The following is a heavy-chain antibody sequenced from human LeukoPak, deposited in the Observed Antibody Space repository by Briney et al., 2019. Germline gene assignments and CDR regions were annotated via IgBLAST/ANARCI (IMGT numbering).Heavy chain of an antibody. J-gene: IGHJ4*02. D-gene: IGHD3-22*01. V-gene: IGHV3-33*06. Sequence: GRSLRLSCAASGFTFSSYGMHWVRQAPGKGLEWVAVIWYDGSKEYYADSVKGRFTISRDNSKNTVYLQMNSLRAEDTAVYYCAKGLHYDSSAFDYWGQGTLVTVSS. CDR3: AKGLHYDSSAFDY. CDR2: IWYDGSKE. CDR1: GFTFSSYG.